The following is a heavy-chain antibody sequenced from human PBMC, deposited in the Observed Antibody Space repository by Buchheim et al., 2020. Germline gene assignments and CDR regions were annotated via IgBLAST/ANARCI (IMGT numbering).Heavy chain of an antibody. CDR1: GFTFSSYG. D-gene: IGHD5-12*01. CDR3: AKLPSYSGYDYSDY. CDR2: ISYDGSNK. Sequence: VQLVESGGALVQPGRSLRLSCAASGFTFSSYGMHWVRQAPGKGLEWVAVISYDGSNKYYADSVKGRFTISRDNSKNTLYLQMNSLRAEDTAVYYCAKLPSYSGYDYSDYWGQGTL. V-gene: IGHV3-30*18. J-gene: IGHJ4*02.